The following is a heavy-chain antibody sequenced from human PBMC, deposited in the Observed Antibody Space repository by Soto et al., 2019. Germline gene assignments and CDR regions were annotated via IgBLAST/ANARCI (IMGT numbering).Heavy chain of an antibody. D-gene: IGHD1-26*01. V-gene: IGHV3-23*01. Sequence: PGGSLRLSCAASGFTFSSYAMSWVRQAPGKGLEWVSAISGSGGSTYYADSVKGRFTISRDNSKNTLYLQMNSLRAEDTAVYYCAEGKLLNNYFDYWGQGTLVTVSS. CDR3: AEGKLLNNYFDY. J-gene: IGHJ4*02. CDR2: ISGSGGST. CDR1: GFTFSSYA.